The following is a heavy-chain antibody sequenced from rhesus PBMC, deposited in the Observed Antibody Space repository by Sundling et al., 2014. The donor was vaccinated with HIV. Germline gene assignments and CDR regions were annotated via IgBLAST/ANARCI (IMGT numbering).Heavy chain of an antibody. CDR2: INSGGVST. CDR3: AKAAITIFGLVIIPHFDY. V-gene: IGHV3-103*01. Sequence: EVQLVETGGGLVQPGGSLKLSCVASGFTFSSYGMSWVRQAPGKGLEWVSAINSGGVSTYYADSVKGRFTISRDNSKNTLSLQMNSLRAEDTAVYYCAKAAITIFGLVIIPHFDYWGQGVLVTVSS. J-gene: IGHJ4*01. D-gene: IGHD3-3*01. CDR1: GFTFSSYG.